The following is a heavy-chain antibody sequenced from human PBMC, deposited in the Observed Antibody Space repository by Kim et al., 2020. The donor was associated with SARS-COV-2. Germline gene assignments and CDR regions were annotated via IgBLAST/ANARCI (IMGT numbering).Heavy chain of an antibody. J-gene: IGHJ4*02. CDR2: INSDGSGT. Sequence: GGSLRLSCAASGFSFSSYWMPWVRQVPGKGLLWVARINSDGSGTGYADSVKGRFSISRDNAKNTLYLQMNSLRAEDTAVYYCATARGFYDSSGYYFFDYWGQGILASVS. D-gene: IGHD3-22*01. V-gene: IGHV3-74*01. CDR1: GFSFSSYW. CDR3: ATARGFYDSSGYYFFDY.